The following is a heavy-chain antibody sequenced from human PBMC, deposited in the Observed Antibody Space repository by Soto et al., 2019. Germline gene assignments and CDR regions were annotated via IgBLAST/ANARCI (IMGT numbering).Heavy chain of an antibody. Sequence: DVQLLESGGDLVQPGGSLRLSCEVSGFTIRAYAMSWARRAPGKGLEWVAAITGRGDYTHYEESVKGRFTISRDDSKNTLHLQMNTLRVHDTAIYYCSLGKSYYWDYWGQGIQVAVSS. CDR3: SLGKSYYWDY. V-gene: IGHV3-23*01. CDR2: ITGRGDYT. CDR1: GFTIRAYA. J-gene: IGHJ4*02.